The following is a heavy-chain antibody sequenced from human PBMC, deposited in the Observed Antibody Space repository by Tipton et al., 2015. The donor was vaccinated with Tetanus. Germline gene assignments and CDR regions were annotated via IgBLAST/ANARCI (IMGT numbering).Heavy chain of an antibody. D-gene: IGHD2-2*01. CDR2: IKPDGSGK. V-gene: IGHV3-7*01. CDR3: ARYVATCTIGY. J-gene: IGHJ4*02. CDR1: GFTFSNYW. Sequence: SLRLSCAASGFTFSNYWMSWVRQVPGKGLEWVGNIKPDGSGKYYVDSVKGRFTISRDNAKNSLYLQKNSLRPEDTAVYYCARYVATCTIGYWGLGSLVTVSS.